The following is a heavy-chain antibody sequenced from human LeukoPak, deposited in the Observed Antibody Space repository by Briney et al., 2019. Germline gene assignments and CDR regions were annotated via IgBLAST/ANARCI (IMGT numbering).Heavy chain of an antibody. D-gene: IGHD3-9*01. J-gene: IGHJ4*02. CDR3: ARDLHYDILTGYND. Sequence: ASVKVSCKASGYTFTGYYMHGVRQAPGQGLEWMGWINPNSGGTNCAQKFQGRDTMTRDTYISIAYMELSRLRADDTAVYYCARDLHYDILTGYNDRGQGTLVTVSS. CDR1: GYTFTGYY. CDR2: INPNSGGT. V-gene: IGHV1-2*02.